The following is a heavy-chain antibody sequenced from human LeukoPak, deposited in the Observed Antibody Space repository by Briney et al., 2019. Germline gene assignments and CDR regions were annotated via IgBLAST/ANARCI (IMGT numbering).Heavy chain of an antibody. Sequence: SGGSLRLSCAASGFTFSSYAMHWVRQAPGKGLEWVAVISDDGSNKYYADSVKGRFTISRDNSKNTLYLQMNSLRAEDTAVYYCARDGLGENNYYYYGMDVWGQGTTVTVSS. J-gene: IGHJ6*02. CDR2: ISDDGSNK. V-gene: IGHV3-30*04. CDR1: GFTFSSYA. CDR3: ARDGLGENNYYYYGMDV. D-gene: IGHD1-26*01.